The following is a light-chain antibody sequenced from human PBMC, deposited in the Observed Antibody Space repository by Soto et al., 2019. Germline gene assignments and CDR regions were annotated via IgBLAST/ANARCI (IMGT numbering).Light chain of an antibody. J-gene: IGLJ1*01. V-gene: IGLV2-14*03. CDR3: NSYTTSSPYV. CDR1: SSDVDGYNY. CDR2: DVS. Sequence: QSALTQPASVSGSPGQSITISCTGTSSDVDGYNYVSWYQQHPGKAPKLMIYDVSNRPSWVSDRFSGSKSGNTASLTISGLQAEDEADYYCNSYTTSSPYVFGTGTKLTVL.